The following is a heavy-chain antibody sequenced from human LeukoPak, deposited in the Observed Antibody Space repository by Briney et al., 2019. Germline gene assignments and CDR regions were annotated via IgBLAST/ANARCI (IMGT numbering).Heavy chain of an antibody. Sequence: GASVKVSCKASGYTFTGYYMHWVRQAPGQGLEWMGWISAYNGNTNYAQKLQGRVTMTTDTSTSTAYMELRSLRSDDTAVYYCARVGYKPAAITYYYYYGMDVWGQGTTVTVSS. CDR3: ARVGYKPAAITYYYYYGMDV. CDR1: GYTFTGYY. J-gene: IGHJ6*02. D-gene: IGHD2-2*02. V-gene: IGHV1-18*04. CDR2: ISAYNGNT.